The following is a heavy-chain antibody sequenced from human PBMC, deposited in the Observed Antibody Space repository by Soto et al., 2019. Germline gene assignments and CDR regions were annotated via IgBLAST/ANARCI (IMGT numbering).Heavy chain of an antibody. CDR1: GYTFTSHG. CDR3: SSSSSALYYYYYGMDV. V-gene: IGHV1-18*04. D-gene: IGHD6-6*01. Sequence: QVQLVQSGDEVKKPGASVKVSCKASGYTFTSHGISWVRQAPGQGLEWMGWISTYNGNTNYAQKLQGRVTMTTDTSTSTAYMELRSLRSDDTAVYYCSSSSSALYYYYYGMDVWGQGTTVTVSS. J-gene: IGHJ6*02. CDR2: ISTYNGNT.